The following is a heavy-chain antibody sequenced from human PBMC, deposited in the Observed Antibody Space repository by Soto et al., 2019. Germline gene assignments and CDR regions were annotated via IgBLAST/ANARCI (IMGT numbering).Heavy chain of an antibody. D-gene: IGHD3-22*01. J-gene: IGHJ4*02. CDR2: IWYDGSNK. V-gene: IGHV3-33*01. CDR3: ARDKDYYDSSGYSDFDY. CDR1: GFTFSSYG. Sequence: GGSLRLSCAASGFTFSSYGMHWVRQAPGKGLEWVAVIWYDGSNKYYADSVKGRFTISRDNSKNTLYLQMNSLRAEDTAVYYCARDKDYYDSSGYSDFDYWGQGTMVTVS.